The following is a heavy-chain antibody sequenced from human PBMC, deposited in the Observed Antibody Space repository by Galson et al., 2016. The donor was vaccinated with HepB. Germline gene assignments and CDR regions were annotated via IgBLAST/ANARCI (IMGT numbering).Heavy chain of an antibody. J-gene: IGHJ3*02. D-gene: IGHD3-22*01. CDR1: GYTFPSYG. CDR2: ISADHGNT. V-gene: IGHV1-18*01. CDR3: ARARVGYYYYSNVAFDI. Sequence: SVKVSCKAAGYTFPSYGISWVRQAPGQGLEWMGWISADHGNTNYAKKLQGRVTITTGTSTRTACMELSRLRSDDTAVYYCARARVGYYYYSNVAFDIWGQGTMFTVSS.